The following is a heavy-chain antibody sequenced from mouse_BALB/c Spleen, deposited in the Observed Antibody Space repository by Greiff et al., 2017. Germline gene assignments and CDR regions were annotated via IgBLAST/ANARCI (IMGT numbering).Heavy chain of an antibody. V-gene: IGHV5-17*02. Sequence: EVQLVESGGGLVQPGGSRKLSCAASGFTFSSFGMHWVRQAPEKGLEWVAYISSGSSTIYYADTVKGRFTISRDNPKNTLFLQMTSLRSEDTAMYYCARKVVAKDYYAMDYWGQGTSVTVSS. CDR2: ISSGSSTI. D-gene: IGHD1-1*01. J-gene: IGHJ4*01. CDR3: ARKVVAKDYYAMDY. CDR1: GFTFSSFG.